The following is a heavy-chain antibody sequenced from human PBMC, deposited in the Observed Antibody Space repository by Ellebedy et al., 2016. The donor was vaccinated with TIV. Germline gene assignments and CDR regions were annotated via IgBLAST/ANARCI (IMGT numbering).Heavy chain of an antibody. CDR2: IIPIFGAA. V-gene: IGHV1-69*13. D-gene: IGHD5-12*01. J-gene: IGHJ4*02. CDR3: ASVESGGYAWDY. CDR1: GGTFSSYA. Sequence: AASVKVSCKASGGTFSSYAISWVRQAPGQGLEWMGGIIPIFGAANYAQKFQGRVSITADDSTSTAYMELSGLRSEDTAVYFCASVESGGYAWDYWGQGTLVTVSS.